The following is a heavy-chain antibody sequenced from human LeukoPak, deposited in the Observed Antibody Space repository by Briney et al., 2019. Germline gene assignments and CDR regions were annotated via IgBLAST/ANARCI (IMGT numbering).Heavy chain of an antibody. Sequence: PSETLSLTCTVSGGSISSSLYYWAWIRQPPGKGLEWIGSIYYNGDTYYNPSLKSRVTISFDTSESQVSLHLSSVTAADTAIYYCARGPNTGGNYRAFDIWGQGTMVTVSS. J-gene: IGHJ3*02. D-gene: IGHD4-23*01. CDR1: GGSISSSLYY. V-gene: IGHV4-39*07. CDR2: IYYNGDT. CDR3: ARGPNTGGNYRAFDI.